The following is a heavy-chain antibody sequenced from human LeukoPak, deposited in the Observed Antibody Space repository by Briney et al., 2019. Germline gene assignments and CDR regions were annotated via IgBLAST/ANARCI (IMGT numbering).Heavy chain of an antibody. J-gene: IGHJ4*02. D-gene: IGHD5/OR15-5a*01. V-gene: IGHV3-30*04. CDR3: ARDSLPDY. Sequence: GRSLRLSCAASGFTFSSYAMHWVRQAPGKGLEWVAVISYDGSNKYYADSVKGRFTISRDNSKNTLYLQMNSLRAEDTAVYYCARDSLPDYRGQGTLVTVSS. CDR2: ISYDGSNK. CDR1: GFTFSSYA.